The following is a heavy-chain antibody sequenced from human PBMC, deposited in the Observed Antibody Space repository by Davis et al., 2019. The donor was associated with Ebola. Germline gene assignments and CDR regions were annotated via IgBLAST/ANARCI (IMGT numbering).Heavy chain of an antibody. J-gene: IGHJ6*02. CDR2: INHSGST. CDR3: ARGTGAARSYYYYGMDV. D-gene: IGHD6-6*01. Sequence: PSETLSLTCAVYGGSFSGYYWSWIRQPPGKGLEWIGEINHSGSTNYNPSLKSRVTISVDTSKNQFSLKLSSVTAADTAVYYCARGTGAARSYYYYGMDVWGQGTTVTVSS. CDR1: GGSFSGYY. V-gene: IGHV4-34*01.